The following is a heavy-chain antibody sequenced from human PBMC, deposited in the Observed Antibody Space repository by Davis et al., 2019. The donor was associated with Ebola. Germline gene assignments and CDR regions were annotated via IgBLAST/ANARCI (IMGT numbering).Heavy chain of an antibody. CDR3: AKSPRRWWTTYYYYGMDV. Sequence: GESLKISCAASGFAFSRNWMHWVRQVPGKGPVWVSRINSDGRRASYADSVQGRFTISRDNTKNTVSLQMNRLSAEDTAVYYCAKSPRRWWTTYYYYGMDVWGQGTTVTVSS. V-gene: IGHV3-74*01. J-gene: IGHJ6*02. CDR2: INSDGRRA. CDR1: GFAFSRNW. D-gene: IGHD2-15*01.